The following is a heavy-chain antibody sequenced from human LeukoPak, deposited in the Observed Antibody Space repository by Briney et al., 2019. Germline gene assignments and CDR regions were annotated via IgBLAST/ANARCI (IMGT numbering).Heavy chain of an antibody. CDR3: ARGVRSSGWYSDY. CDR2: IYHSGST. D-gene: IGHD6-19*01. CDR1: GGSISSSNW. Sequence: SETLSLTCAVSGGSISSSNWWSWVRQPPGKGLEWIGEIYHSGSTNYNPSLKSRVTISVDKSKNQFSLKLSSVTAADTAVYYCARGVRSSGWYSDYWGQGTLVTVSS. V-gene: IGHV4-4*02. J-gene: IGHJ4*02.